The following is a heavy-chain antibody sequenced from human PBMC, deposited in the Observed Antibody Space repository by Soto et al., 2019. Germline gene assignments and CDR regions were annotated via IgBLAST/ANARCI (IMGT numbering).Heavy chain of an antibody. Sequence: GGSLRLPCAAPGFRFSTQWNSWVRQAPGKGLEWVANIKEDGSEKNYVDSVKGRITISRDNAKNSLYLQMNSLKVEDTAVYYCARWGVLHYYFDYWGQGTLVTVSS. CDR2: IKEDGSEK. V-gene: IGHV3-7*03. CDR3: ARWGVLHYYFDY. CDR1: GFRFSTQW. D-gene: IGHD1-26*01. J-gene: IGHJ4*02.